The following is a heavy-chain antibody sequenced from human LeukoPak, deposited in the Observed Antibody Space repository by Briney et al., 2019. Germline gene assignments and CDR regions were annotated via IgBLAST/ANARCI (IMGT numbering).Heavy chain of an antibody. CDR1: GGTFSSCT. CDR2: IIPILGTA. CDR3: ARDYYDSSGSPYYFDY. Sequence: ASVKVSCKASGGTFSSCTISWVRQAPGQGLEWMGRIIPILGTANYAQKFQGRVTITTDESTSTAYMELSSLRSEDTAVYYCARDYYDSSGSPYYFDYWGQGTLVTVSS. J-gene: IGHJ4*02. D-gene: IGHD3-22*01. V-gene: IGHV1-69*16.